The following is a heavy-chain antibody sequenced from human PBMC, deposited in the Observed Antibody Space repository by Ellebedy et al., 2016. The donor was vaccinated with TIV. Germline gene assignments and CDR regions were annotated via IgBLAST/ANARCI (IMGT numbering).Heavy chain of an antibody. Sequence: GESLKISCVTSGFTFSDYGMHWVRQAPGKGLEWVANISNDGRSKKHGDSVRGRFTISRDNSKTTLYLQMDSRRDDDTAVYYCAPGGTTKVKKGFAYWGQGTVVTVSS. D-gene: IGHD3-16*01. CDR2: ISNDGRSK. V-gene: IGHV3-30*03. CDR3: APGGTTKVKKGFAY. J-gene: IGHJ4*02. CDR1: GFTFSDYG.